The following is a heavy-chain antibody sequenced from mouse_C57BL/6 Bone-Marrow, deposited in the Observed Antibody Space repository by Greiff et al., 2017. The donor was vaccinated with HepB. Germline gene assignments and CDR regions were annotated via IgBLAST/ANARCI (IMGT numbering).Heavy chain of an antibody. CDR1: GYAFKNTY. J-gene: IGHJ3*01. V-gene: IGHV1-82*01. CDR2: IYPGNGDT. D-gene: IGHD2-14*01. Sequence: QVQLQQSVPELVRPGASVKFSCTASGYAFKNTYMNWVKQRPGQGLEWIGRIYPGNGDTNYTGKFKGKATLTADTSSSTAYLQLSSLTSEDSAVYFCALSGTSAYWGQGTLVTVSA. CDR3: ALSGTSAY.